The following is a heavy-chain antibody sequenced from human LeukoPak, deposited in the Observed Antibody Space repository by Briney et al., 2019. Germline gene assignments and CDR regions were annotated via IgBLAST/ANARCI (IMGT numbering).Heavy chain of an antibody. V-gene: IGHV4-39*01. J-gene: IGHJ5*02. CDR2: TYYSGNT. D-gene: IGHD3-16*01. Sequence: SETLSLTCTVSGGSIRSSGYSWAWIRQPPGKGLESIANTYYSGNTYYNPSLKSRVTMSVDTSKNQFSLKLTSVTAADTAVYYCARHRVYDWNYPIWFDPWGQGTLVTVSS. CDR3: ARHRVYDWNYPIWFDP. CDR1: GGSIRSSGYS.